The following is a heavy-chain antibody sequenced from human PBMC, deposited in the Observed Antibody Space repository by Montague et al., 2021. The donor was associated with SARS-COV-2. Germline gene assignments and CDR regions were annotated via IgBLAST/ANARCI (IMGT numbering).Heavy chain of an antibody. J-gene: IGHJ3*02. CDR1: GGSSSSDY. D-gene: IGHD1-26*01. V-gene: IGHV4-59*01. Sequence: SETLSLTCTVSGGSSSSDYWSWIRQPPGKGLEWIGYISYSGSTTYNPSLKSRATISVDTSKNQFSLKLSSVTAADTAVYYCARRGPLGADDAFDIWGQGTMVTVSS. CDR2: ISYSGST. CDR3: ARRGPLGADDAFDI.